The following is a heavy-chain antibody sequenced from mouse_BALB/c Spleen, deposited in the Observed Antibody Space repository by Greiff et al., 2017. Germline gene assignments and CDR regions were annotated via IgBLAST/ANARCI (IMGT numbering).Heavy chain of an antibody. CDR1: GYSITSDYA. CDR2: ISYSGST. D-gene: IGHD2-1*01. Sequence: EVQGVESGPGLVKPSQSLSLTCTVTGYSITSDYAWNWIRQFPGNKLEWMGYISYSGSTSYNPSLKSRISITRDTSKNQFFLQLNSVTTEDTATYYCASYGNYAMDYWGQGTSVTVSS. V-gene: IGHV3-2*02. CDR3: ASYGNYAMDY. J-gene: IGHJ4*01.